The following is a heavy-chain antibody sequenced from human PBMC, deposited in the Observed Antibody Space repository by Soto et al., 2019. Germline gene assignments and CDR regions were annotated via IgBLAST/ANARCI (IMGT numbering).Heavy chain of an antibody. V-gene: IGHV3-48*02. CDR1: GFTFSTYN. J-gene: IGHJ4*02. CDR3: ARVVDGVSGADY. D-gene: IGHD2-8*01. CDR2: INIGSSS. Sequence: PGGSLRLSCEASGFTFSTYNMIWVRQAPGKGLEWVSYINIGSSSIYADSVKGRFIISRDNARNSLYLQMNSLRDEDTAVYYCARVVDGVSGADYWGQGTLVTVSS.